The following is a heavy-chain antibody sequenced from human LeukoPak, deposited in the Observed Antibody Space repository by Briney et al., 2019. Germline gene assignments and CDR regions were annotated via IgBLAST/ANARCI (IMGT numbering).Heavy chain of an antibody. Sequence: PGESLRLSCAASGFTFSSYWMSWVRQAPGKGLEWVANIKQDGSEKYYVDSVKGRFTISRDNAKNSLYLQMNSLRAEDTAVYYCARGPQASYYYDSSGIYYMDVWGKGTTVTVSS. J-gene: IGHJ6*03. CDR2: IKQDGSEK. CDR1: GFTFSSYW. CDR3: ARGPQASYYYDSSGIYYMDV. V-gene: IGHV3-7*01. D-gene: IGHD3-22*01.